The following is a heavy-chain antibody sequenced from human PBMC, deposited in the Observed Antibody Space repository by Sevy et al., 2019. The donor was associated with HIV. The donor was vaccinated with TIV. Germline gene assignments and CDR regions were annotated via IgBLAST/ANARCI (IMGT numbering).Heavy chain of an antibody. D-gene: IGHD6-13*01. J-gene: IGHJ4*02. CDR3: ARGADSSWHSPLDY. CDR1: GGTFSSYA. CDR2: IIPIFGTA. V-gene: IGHV1-69*13. Sequence: ASVKVSCKAPGGTFSSYAISWVRQAPGQGLEWMGGIIPIFGTANYAQKFQGRVTITADESTSTAYMELSSLRSEDTAVYYCARGADSSWHSPLDYWGQGTLVTVSS.